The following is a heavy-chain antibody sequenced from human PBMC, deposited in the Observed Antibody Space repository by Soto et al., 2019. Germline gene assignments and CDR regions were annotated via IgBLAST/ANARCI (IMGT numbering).Heavy chain of an antibody. V-gene: IGHV5-51*01. CDR3: ARHEVYQQLACYYYGMDV. CDR1: GYSFTSYW. Sequence: PGESLKISCKGSGYSFTSYWIGWVRQMPGKGLEWMGIIYPGDSDTRYSPSFQGQVTISADKSISTAYLQWNSVKASDTAMYFCARHEVYQQLACYYYGMDVSGQRTTVTVS. J-gene: IGHJ6*02. CDR2: IYPGDSDT. D-gene: IGHD6-13*01.